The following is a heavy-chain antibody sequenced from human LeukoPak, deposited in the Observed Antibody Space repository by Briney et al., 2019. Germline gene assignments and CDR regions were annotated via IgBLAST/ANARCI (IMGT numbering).Heavy chain of an antibody. CDR2: IWYDGSNK. CDR1: GFTFSSYG. V-gene: IGHV3-33*01. D-gene: IGHD2-15*01. J-gene: IGHJ4*02. CDR3: ARDSLRGGRTFDY. Sequence: GGSLRLSCAASGFTFSSYGMHWVRQAPGKGLEGVAVIWYDGSNKYYADSVKGRFTISRDNSKNTLYLQMNSLRAEDTAVYYCARDSLRGGRTFDYWGQGTLVTVSS.